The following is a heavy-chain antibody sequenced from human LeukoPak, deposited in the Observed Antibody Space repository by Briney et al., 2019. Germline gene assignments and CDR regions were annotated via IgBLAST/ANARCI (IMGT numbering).Heavy chain of an antibody. CDR2: ISWNSGSI. J-gene: IGHJ4*02. Sequence: SLRLSCAASGFTFDDYAMHWVRQAPGKGLEWVSGISWNSGSIGYADSVKGRFTISRDNAKNSLYLQMNSLRAEDTALYYCAKDVGYSYGANFDYWGQGTLVTVSS. CDR1: GFTFDDYA. D-gene: IGHD5-18*01. CDR3: AKDVGYSYGANFDY. V-gene: IGHV3-9*01.